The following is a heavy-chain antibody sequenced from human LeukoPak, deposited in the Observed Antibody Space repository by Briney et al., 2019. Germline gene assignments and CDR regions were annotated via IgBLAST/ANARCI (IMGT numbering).Heavy chain of an antibody. CDR3: ARIPTFGGTYSDYFYAMDV. V-gene: IGHV4-59*08. D-gene: IGHD1-26*01. CDR2: ISYSGST. Sequence: SETLSLTCTVSGGSNTNYFWSWIRQAPGKGLEWIGYISYSGSTSYNPSLKSRLTISLDTSKIQFSLKLSSVTAAVTAIYYCARIPTFGGTYSDYFYAMDVWGQGTTVIVSS. J-gene: IGHJ6*02. CDR1: GGSNTNYF.